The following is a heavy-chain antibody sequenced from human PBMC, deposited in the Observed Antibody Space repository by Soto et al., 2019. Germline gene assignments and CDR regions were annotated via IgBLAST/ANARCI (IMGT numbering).Heavy chain of an antibody. CDR2: IDGDGSNT. V-gene: IGHV3-74*01. CDR1: GFTFSTYW. Sequence: GSLRLSCAASGFTFSTYWMHWVRQAPGKGLVWVSHIDGDGSNTNYADSVKGRFTISRDNAKNTLYLQMNSLRAEDTAMYYCARGSSGSWWGQGTLVTVSS. CDR3: ARGSSGSW. J-gene: IGHJ4*02. D-gene: IGHD6-19*01.